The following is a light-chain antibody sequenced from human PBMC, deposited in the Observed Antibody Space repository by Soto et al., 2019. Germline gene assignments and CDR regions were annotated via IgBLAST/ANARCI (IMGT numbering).Light chain of an antibody. CDR1: QSVSNY. CDR2: DAS. CDR3: QQYNYYSRT. Sequence: EIVLTQSPATLSLSPGERATLSCRASQSVSNYLAWYQQKPGQAPRLLIYDASNRATGIPARFSGSGSGTEFTLTISSLQPDDFAAYYCQQYNYYSRTFGQGTKVDIK. V-gene: IGKV3-11*01. J-gene: IGKJ1*01.